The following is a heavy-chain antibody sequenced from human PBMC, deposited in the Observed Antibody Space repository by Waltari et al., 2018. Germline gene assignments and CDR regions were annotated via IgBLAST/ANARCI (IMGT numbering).Heavy chain of an antibody. Sequence: QLQLQESGPGLVKPSETLSLTCTVSGGSISGSGYYWGWIRQPPGKGLEWIGSIHYSGTTYYNSSLKSRVTISVDMSKNQFSFNLNSVTAADTAVYYCAREVGPKGDWFDPWGQGTLVTVSS. D-gene: IGHD1-26*01. CDR3: AREVGPKGDWFDP. J-gene: IGHJ5*02. CDR1: GGSISGSGYY. CDR2: IHYSGTT. V-gene: IGHV4-39*07.